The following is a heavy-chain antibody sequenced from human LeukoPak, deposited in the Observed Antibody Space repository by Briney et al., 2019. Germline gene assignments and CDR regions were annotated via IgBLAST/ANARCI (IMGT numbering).Heavy chain of an antibody. CDR3: AKVSSPTVQQLVPYYYYGMDV. CDR2: ISGSGGST. J-gene: IGHJ6*02. D-gene: IGHD6-13*01. CDR1: GFTFSSYA. Sequence: GGSLRLSCAASGFTFSSYAMSWVRQAPGKGLEWVSAISGSGGSTYYADSVKGRFTISRDNSKNTLYLQMNSLRAEDTAVYYCAKVSSPTVQQLVPYYYYGMDVWGQGTTVTVSS. V-gene: IGHV3-23*01.